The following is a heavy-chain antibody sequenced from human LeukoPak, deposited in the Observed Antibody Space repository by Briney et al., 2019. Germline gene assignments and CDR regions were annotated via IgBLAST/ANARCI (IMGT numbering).Heavy chain of an antibody. D-gene: IGHD3-22*01. V-gene: IGHV1-46*01. J-gene: IGHJ5*02. CDR3: ARMIATPNWFDP. CDR2: INPSGGST. Sequence: ASVKVSCKASGYTFTSYYMHWVRQAPGQGLEWMGIINPSGGSTSYAQKFQGRVTITADKSTSTAYMELSSLRSEDTAVYYCARMIATPNWFDPWGQGTLVTVSS. CDR1: GYTFTSYY.